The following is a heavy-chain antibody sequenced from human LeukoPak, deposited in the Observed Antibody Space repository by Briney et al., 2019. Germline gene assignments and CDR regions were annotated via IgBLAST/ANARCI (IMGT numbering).Heavy chain of an antibody. V-gene: IGHV3-21*01. CDR2: ISSSSSYI. CDR1: GFTFSSYS. D-gene: IGHD4-11*01. Sequence: PGGSLRLSCAASGFTFSSYSMNWVRQAPGKGLEWVSSISSSSSYIYYAGSVKGRFTISRDNAKNSLYLQMNSLRAEDTAVYYCARVRGYSNYVSYWGQGTLVTVSS. CDR3: ARVRGYSNYVSY. J-gene: IGHJ4*02.